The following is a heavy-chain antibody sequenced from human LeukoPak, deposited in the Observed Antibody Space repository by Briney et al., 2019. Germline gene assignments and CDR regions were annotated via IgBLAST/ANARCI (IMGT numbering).Heavy chain of an antibody. CDR2: INLNSGGT. D-gene: IGHD3-22*01. V-gene: IGHV1-2*04. CDR1: GYTFTGYY. CDR3: ARERVYYYDSSSRLGSSSDFDY. Sequence: ASVKVSCKASGYTFTGYYMHWVRQAPGQGLEWMGWINLNSGGTNYAQKFQGWVTMTRDTSISTAYMELSRLRSDDTAVYYCARERVYYYDSSSRLGSSSDFDYWGQGTLVTVSS. J-gene: IGHJ4*02.